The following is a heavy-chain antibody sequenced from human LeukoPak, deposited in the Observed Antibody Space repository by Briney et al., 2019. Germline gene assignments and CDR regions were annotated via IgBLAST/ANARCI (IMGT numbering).Heavy chain of an antibody. Sequence: SETLSLTCTVSGGSISSYYWGWIRQPPGKGLEWIGSIYYSGSTYYNPSLKSRVTISVDTSKNQFSLKLSSVTAADTAVYYCARASGSYSDYWGQGTLVTVSS. CDR1: GGSISSYY. J-gene: IGHJ4*02. V-gene: IGHV4-39*07. CDR3: ARASGSYSDY. CDR2: IYYSGST. D-gene: IGHD1-26*01.